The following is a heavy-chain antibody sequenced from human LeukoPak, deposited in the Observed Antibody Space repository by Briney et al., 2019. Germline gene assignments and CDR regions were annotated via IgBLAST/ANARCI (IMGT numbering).Heavy chain of an antibody. Sequence: SETLSLTCTVSGVSISTYYWSWIRQPPGKGPEWIGYIYSSGTTNYNPSLKSRVTMSVDTSKNQFSLKLSSVTAADTAVYYCARCHSTPYKGCHFDYWGQGTLVTVSS. V-gene: IGHV4-59*12. J-gene: IGHJ4*02. D-gene: IGHD6-13*01. CDR1: GVSISTYY. CDR2: IYSSGTT. CDR3: ARCHSTPYKGCHFDY.